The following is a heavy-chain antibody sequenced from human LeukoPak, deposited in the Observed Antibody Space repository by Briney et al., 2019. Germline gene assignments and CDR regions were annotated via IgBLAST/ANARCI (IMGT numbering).Heavy chain of an antibody. Sequence: PGGSLRLSCAASGFTFSSYGMHWVRQAPGKGLEWVAVISYDGSNKYYADSVKGRFTISRDNSKNTLNLQMNSLRAEDTAVYYCAKPSYYYDSSGYLPDYWGQGTLVTVSS. J-gene: IGHJ4*02. CDR3: AKPSYYYDSSGYLPDY. CDR2: ISYDGSNK. D-gene: IGHD3-22*01. V-gene: IGHV3-30*18. CDR1: GFTFSSYG.